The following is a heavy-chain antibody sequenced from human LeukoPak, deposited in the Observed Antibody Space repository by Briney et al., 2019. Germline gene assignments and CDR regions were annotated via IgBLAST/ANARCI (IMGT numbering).Heavy chain of an antibody. CDR1: GFTFSSYA. V-gene: IGHV3-30-3*01. CDR3: ARDLAAAGSFDY. CDR2: ISYDGSNK. J-gene: IGHJ4*02. Sequence: PGGSLRLSCAASGFTFSSYAMHWVRQAPGKGLEWVAVISYDGSNKYYADSVKGRCTTSRDNSKNTLYLQMNSLRAEDTAVYYCARDLAAAGSFDYWGQGTLVTVSS. D-gene: IGHD6-13*01.